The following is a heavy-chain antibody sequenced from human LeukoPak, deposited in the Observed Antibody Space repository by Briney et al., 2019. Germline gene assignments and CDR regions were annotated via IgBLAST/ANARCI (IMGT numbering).Heavy chain of an antibody. Sequence: SETLSLTCTVSSGSISTSNYYWGWIRQPPGKGLEWIGSIYYSGSTYYNPSLKSRVTISVDTSKNQFSLKLSSVTAADTAVYYCARHLHGYSYGYFYWGQGTLVTVSS. J-gene: IGHJ4*02. CDR2: IYYSGST. V-gene: IGHV4-39*01. CDR3: ARHLHGYSYGYFY. CDR1: SGSISTSNYY. D-gene: IGHD5-18*01.